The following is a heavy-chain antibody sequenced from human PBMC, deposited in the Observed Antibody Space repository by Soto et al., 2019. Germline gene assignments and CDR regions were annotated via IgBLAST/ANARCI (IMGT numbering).Heavy chain of an antibody. J-gene: IGHJ5*02. CDR2: MNPGSGDT. CDR1: GYSFTNND. D-gene: IGHD3-10*01. CDR3: SRRATVGSLNWFDP. V-gene: IGHV1-8*01. Sequence: ASVKVSCQASGYSFTNNDVTWVRQATGQGLEWMGWMNPGSGDTGYAQKFQGRVTMTRDISIATAYMELSSLRSDDTAIYYCSRRATVGSLNWFDPWGQGTLVTV.